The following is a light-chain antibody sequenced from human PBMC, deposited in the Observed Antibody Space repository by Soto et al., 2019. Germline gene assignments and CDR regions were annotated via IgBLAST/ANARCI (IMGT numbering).Light chain of an antibody. V-gene: IGKV3-20*01. J-gene: IGKJ2*01. Sequence: EIVLTQSPGTLSLSPGERATLSCRASQSVSSSYLALAWYQQKPGQAPRLLIYGASSRATGIPDRFSGGGSGTDFALTISRLEPEDFAVYYCQQYGSSPYTFGLGTKLEIK. CDR3: QQYGSSPYT. CDR2: GAS. CDR1: QSVSSSY.